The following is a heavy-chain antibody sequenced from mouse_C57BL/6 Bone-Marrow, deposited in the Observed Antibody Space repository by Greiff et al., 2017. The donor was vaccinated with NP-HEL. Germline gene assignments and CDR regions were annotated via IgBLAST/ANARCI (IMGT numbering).Heavy chain of an antibody. CDR2: IYPGSGNT. Sequence: VQLQQSGAELVRPGASVKLSCKASGYTFTDYYINWVKQRPGQGLEWIARIYPGSGNTYYNEKFKGKATLTAEKSSSTAYMQLSSLTSEDSAVYFCARSLYYYGFAYWGQGTLVTVSA. D-gene: IGHD1-1*01. CDR3: ARSLYYYGFAY. V-gene: IGHV1-76*01. J-gene: IGHJ3*01. CDR1: GYTFTDYY.